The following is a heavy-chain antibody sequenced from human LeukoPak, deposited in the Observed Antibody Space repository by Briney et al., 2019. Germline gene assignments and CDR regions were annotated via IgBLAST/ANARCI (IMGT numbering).Heavy chain of an antibody. D-gene: IGHD4-23*01. J-gene: IGHJ4*02. V-gene: IGHV4-59*01. CDR3: ARGEYGVNSGFWGLFDH. Sequence: SEALSLTCTVSGGSISSYYWSWIRPPPGKGLEWIGYIFSSGSTNYNPSLKSRVTISVDTSKNQFSLKLTSVTAADTAVYYCARGEYGVNSGFWGLFDHWGQGTLVTVSS. CDR2: IFSSGST. CDR1: GGSISSYY.